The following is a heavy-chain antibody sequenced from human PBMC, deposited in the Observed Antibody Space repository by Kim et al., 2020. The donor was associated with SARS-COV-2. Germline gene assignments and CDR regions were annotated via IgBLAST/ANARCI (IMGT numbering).Heavy chain of an antibody. Sequence: GGSLRLSCGASGFTFSSYSLNWVRQAPGKGLEWFSSIISSNSYKKYAASVRGRFTISRDNARNSLFLQMNNRRPEDTAIYYCARGPDCPKGICKCKGLDRWGKGTLVTVSS. CDR2: IISSNSYK. J-gene: IGHJ5*02. CDR1: GFTFSSYS. V-gene: IGHV3-21*01. CDR3: ARGPDCPKGICKCKGLDR. D-gene: IGHD2-8*01.